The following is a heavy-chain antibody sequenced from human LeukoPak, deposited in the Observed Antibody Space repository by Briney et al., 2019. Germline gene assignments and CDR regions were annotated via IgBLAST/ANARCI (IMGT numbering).Heavy chain of an antibody. CDR3: ARHAIAAAGIFDY. CDR2: IYYSGST. Sequence: NPSETLSLTCTVSGGSISSYYWSWIRQPPGKGLEWIGYIYYSGSTNYNPSLKSRVTISVDTSKNQFSLKLSSVTAADTAVYYCARHAIAAAGIFDYWGQGTLVTVSS. J-gene: IGHJ4*02. D-gene: IGHD6-13*01. V-gene: IGHV4-59*08. CDR1: GGSISSYY.